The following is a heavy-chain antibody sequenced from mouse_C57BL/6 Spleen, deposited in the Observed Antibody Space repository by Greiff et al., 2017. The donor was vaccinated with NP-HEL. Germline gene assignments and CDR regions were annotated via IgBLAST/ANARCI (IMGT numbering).Heavy chain of an antibody. J-gene: IGHJ1*03. Sequence: VKLQQSGAELMKPGASVKLSCKATGYTFTGYWIEWVKQRPGHGLEWIGEILPGSGSTNYNEKFKGKATFTADTSSNTASMQLSSLTTEDSAIYYCAKGGSSPYWYFDVWGTGTTVTVSS. CDR2: ILPGSGST. V-gene: IGHV1-9*01. D-gene: IGHD1-1*01. CDR3: AKGGSSPYWYFDV. CDR1: GYTFTGYW.